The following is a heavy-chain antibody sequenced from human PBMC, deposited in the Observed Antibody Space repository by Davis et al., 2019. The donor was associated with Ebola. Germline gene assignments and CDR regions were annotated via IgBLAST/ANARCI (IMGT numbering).Heavy chain of an antibody. Sequence: ASVKVSCKTSGYRFTDNNIHWVRQAPGQGLEWMGIIHPRAADLTTYAQKFQGRLTMTIDTSTTTVYMQLSSLRSEDTAVYYCARDREGDWTFDIWGQGTMVTVSS. CDR3: ARDREGDWTFDI. J-gene: IGHJ3*02. CDR1: GYRFTDNN. CDR2: IHPRAADLT. D-gene: IGHD2-21*02. V-gene: IGHV1-46*01.